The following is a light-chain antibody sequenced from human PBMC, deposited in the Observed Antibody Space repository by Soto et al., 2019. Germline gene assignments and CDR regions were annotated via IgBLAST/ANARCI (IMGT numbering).Light chain of an antibody. CDR3: QQYNNWWT. V-gene: IGKV3-15*01. CDR1: QSVSND. CDR2: GAS. J-gene: IGKJ1*01. Sequence: EIVMTQSPATLSVSQGERATLSCRASQSVSNDLAWYQKKPGQAPRLLIYGASTRATGIPARFSGSGSGTDFTLTISRLQSVDFAVYYCQQYNNWWTFGQGTKVEIK.